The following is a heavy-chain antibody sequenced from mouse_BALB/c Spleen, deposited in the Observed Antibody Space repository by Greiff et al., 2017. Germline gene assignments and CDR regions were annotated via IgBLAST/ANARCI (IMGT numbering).Heavy chain of an antibody. J-gene: IGHJ3*01. CDR2: IWGDGST. CDR3: ARGYGSSYGTWFAY. CDR1: GFSLTGYG. V-gene: IGHV2-6-7*01. Sequence: VKLQQSGPGLVAPSQSLSITCTVSGFSLTGYGVNWVRQPPGKGLEWLGMIWGDGSTDYNSALKSRLSISKDNSKSQVFLKMNSLQTDDTARYYCARGYGSSYGTWFAYWGQGTLVTVSA. D-gene: IGHD1-1*01.